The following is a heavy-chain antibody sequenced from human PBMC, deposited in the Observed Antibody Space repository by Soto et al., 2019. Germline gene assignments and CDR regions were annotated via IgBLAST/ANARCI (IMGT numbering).Heavy chain of an antibody. CDR2: INAGNGNT. D-gene: IGHD6-19*01. CDR3: ARVESSGWYRVGYYYYGMDV. Sequence: ASVKVSCKASGYTFTSYAMHWVRQAPGQRLEWMGWINAGNGNTKYSQEFQGRVTITRDTSASTAYMELSSLRSEDTAVYYCARVESSGWYRVGYYYYGMDVWGQGTTVTVSS. J-gene: IGHJ6*02. V-gene: IGHV1-3*01. CDR1: GYTFTSYA.